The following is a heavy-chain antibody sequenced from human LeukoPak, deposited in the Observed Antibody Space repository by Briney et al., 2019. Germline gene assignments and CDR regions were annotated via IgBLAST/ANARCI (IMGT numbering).Heavy chain of an antibody. V-gene: IGHV4-34*01. CDR3: GRATYSSLD. D-gene: IGHD2-2*01. J-gene: IGHJ4*02. CDR2: IYHSGST. CDR1: SGSFCGHY. Sequence: PSETLSLTCAVYSGSFCGHYCSWIRQSPGKGLEWIGEIYHSGSTNYNPSLQSRVTISLDTSKNQFSLKLSSMTAADTAIYYCGRATYSSLDWGQGTRVTVSS.